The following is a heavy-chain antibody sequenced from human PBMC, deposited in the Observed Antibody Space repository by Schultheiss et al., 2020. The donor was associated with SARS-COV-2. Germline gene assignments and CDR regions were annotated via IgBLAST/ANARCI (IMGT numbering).Heavy chain of an antibody. CDR2: ISTYNANT. CDR1: GYTFSDYY. D-gene: IGHD6-6*01. Sequence: ASVKVSCKASGYTFSDYYIHWVRQAPGQGLEWMGWISTYNANTDFAQKFQGRVTMTRDTSISTAYMELSRLRSDDTAVYYCAREDTKSSSHFDYWGQGTLVTVSS. J-gene: IGHJ4*02. CDR3: AREDTKSSSHFDY. V-gene: IGHV1-2*02.